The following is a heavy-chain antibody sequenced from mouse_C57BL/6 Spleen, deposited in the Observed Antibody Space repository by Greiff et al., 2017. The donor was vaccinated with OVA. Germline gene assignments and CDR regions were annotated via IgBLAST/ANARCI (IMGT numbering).Heavy chain of an antibody. CDR3: ATLITTGEDFDY. V-gene: IGHV5-17*01. CDR1: GFTFSDYG. D-gene: IGHD1-1*01. Sequence: EVQVVESGGGLVKPGGSLKLSCAASGFTFSDYGMHWVRQAPEKGLEWVAYISSGSSTIYYADTVKGRFTISRDNAKNTLFLQMTSLRSEDTAMYYCATLITTGEDFDYWGQGTTLTVSS. CDR2: ISSGSSTI. J-gene: IGHJ2*01.